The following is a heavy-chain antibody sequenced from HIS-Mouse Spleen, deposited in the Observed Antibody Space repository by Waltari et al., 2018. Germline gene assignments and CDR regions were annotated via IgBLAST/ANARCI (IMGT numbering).Heavy chain of an antibody. D-gene: IGHD4-17*01. CDR1: GFTFSSYG. CDR3: AKQRTPTVVIHDAFDI. CDR2: IWYDGSNK. V-gene: IGHV3-33*06. J-gene: IGHJ3*02. Sequence: QVQLVESGGGVVQPGRSLRLSCAASGFTFSSYGMHWVRPAPGKGLEWVAVIWYDGSNKYYADSVKGRFTISRDNSKNTLYLQMNSLRAEDTAVYYCAKQRTPTVVIHDAFDIWGQGTMVTVSS.